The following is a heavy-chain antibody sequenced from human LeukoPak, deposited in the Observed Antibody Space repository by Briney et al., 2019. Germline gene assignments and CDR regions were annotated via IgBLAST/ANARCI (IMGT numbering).Heavy chain of an antibody. V-gene: IGHV4-61*01. Sequence: SDTVSLTCTVSGGPVSSVSYYGSWIRQPPGKGLEWIGYIYYSGSTNYNPSLKSRVTISVDTSKNQFSLKLTSVTAADMAVYYCAREVTTVTTFDYWGQGTLVTVSS. CDR3: AREVTTVTTFDY. CDR1: GGPVSSVSYY. J-gene: IGHJ4*02. D-gene: IGHD4-17*01. CDR2: IYYSGST.